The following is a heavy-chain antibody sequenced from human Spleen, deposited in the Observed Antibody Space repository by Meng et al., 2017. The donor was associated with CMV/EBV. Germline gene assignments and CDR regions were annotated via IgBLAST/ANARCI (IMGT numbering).Heavy chain of an antibody. CDR1: LSCYA. J-gene: IGHJ1*01. CDR2: LIPIFGTA. D-gene: IGHD2-2*01. Sequence: LSCYAISWVRQAPGQGLEWMGGLIPIFGTANNAQRFQGRVTITTDESTSTAYMELSSLRSEDTAVYYCASSYCSRTSCYGGLEYFQHWGQGTLVTVSS. V-gene: IGHV1-69*05. CDR3: ASSYCSRTSCYGGLEYFQH.